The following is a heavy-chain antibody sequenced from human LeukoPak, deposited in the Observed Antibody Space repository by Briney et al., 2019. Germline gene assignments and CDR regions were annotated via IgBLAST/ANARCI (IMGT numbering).Heavy chain of an antibody. CDR2: ISWNSETI. D-gene: IGHD2-2*02. J-gene: IGHJ4*02. V-gene: IGHV3-9*03. CDR1: GFTFDDYS. CDR3: AKGSGNTDLRTPFDH. Sequence: PGRSLRLSCAASGFTFDDYSMHWVRQVPEKGLEWVSGISWNSETIDYADSVKGRFTISRGNAKNSLYLSMDSLRAEDMALYYCAKGSGNTDLRTPFDHWGQGTLVTVSS.